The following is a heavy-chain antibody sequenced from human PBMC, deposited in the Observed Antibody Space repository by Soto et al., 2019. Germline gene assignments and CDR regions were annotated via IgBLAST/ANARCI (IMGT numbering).Heavy chain of an antibody. D-gene: IGHD3-10*01. J-gene: IGHJ4*02. Sequence: GGSLRLSCAASGFTFSSYAMHWVRQAPGKGLEWVAVISYDGSNKYYADSVKGRFTISRDNSKNTLYLQMNSLRAEDTAVYYCARPLGFGEFFPLLDWGQGTLVTVSS. V-gene: IGHV3-30-3*01. CDR1: GFTFSSYA. CDR2: ISYDGSNK. CDR3: ARPLGFGEFFPLLD.